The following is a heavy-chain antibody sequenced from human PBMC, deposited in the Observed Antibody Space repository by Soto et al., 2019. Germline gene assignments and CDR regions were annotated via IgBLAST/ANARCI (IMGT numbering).Heavy chain of an antibody. J-gene: IGHJ4*02. Sequence: RSLRLSCAASGFTFSSYAMSWVRQPPGKGLECVSAISGRGRSTYYADSVNGRFTISRDNSKNTLYLQMNSLRAEDRGVYYCARYDYGDYWGQGSMVTVSS. CDR3: ARYDYGDY. CDR2: ISGRGRST. V-gene: IGHV3-23*01. D-gene: IGHD1-20*01. CDR1: GFTFSSYA.